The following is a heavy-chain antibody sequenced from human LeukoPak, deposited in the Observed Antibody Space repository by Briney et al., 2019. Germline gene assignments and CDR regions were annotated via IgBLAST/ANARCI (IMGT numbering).Heavy chain of an antibody. CDR1: AFTFSRSA. D-gene: IGHD4-17*01. V-gene: IGHV3-23*01. Sequence: GGSLRLSCAASAFTFSRSAMSWVRQAPGKGLEWVSDISGGGGITNYADSVKGWFTISRDNSNNTLSLQMNSLRVEDTAVYYCAKGGSTVTTEDVVDYWGQGTLVTVSS. CDR2: ISGGGGIT. J-gene: IGHJ4*02. CDR3: AKGGSTVTTEDVVDY.